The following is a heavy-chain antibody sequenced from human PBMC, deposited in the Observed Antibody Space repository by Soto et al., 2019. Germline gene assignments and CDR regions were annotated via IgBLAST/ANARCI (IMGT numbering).Heavy chain of an antibody. D-gene: IGHD3-22*01. CDR1: GGSISSSNW. CDR3: ASKTKYYYDSSGYYAAGFDP. V-gene: IGHV4-4*02. Sequence: QVQLQESGPGLVKPSGTLSLTCAVSGGSISSSNWWSWVRQPPGKGLAWIGDIYHRGSTNYNPSLKRRVTISVAKSKNHFSRKLSAVTAAATAVYYCASKTKYYYDSSGYYAAGFDPWGQGTLVTVSS. J-gene: IGHJ5*02. CDR2: IYHRGST.